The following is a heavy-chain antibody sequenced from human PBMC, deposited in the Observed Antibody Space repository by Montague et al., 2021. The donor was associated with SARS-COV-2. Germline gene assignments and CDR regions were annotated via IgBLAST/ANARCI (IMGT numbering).Heavy chain of an antibody. D-gene: IGHD3/OR15-3a*01. J-gene: IGHJ2*01. V-gene: IGHV4-59*08. CDR3: ARLGLLPYYFDV. CDR1: GGSISSYY. Sequence: SETLSLTCTVSGGSISSYYWSWLRQPPGKGLEWIGYIHDSGSTNYNPSLKSRVTITVDTSKNQFSLKVTSVTAADAAMYYCARLGLLPYYFDVWGRGALVTVSS. CDR2: IHDSGST.